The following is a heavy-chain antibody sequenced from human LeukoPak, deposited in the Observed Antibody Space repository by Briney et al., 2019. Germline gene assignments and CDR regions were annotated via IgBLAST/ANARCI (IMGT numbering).Heavy chain of an antibody. CDR3: ARASITIFGVVIRLNYFDY. J-gene: IGHJ4*02. V-gene: IGHV3-23*01. CDR2: ISGSGGST. Sequence: PGGSLRLSCAASGFTFSSYAMSRVRQAPGKGLEWVSAISGSGGSTYYADSVKGRFTISRDNSKNTLYLQMNSLRAEDTAVYYCARASITIFGVVIRLNYFDYWGQGTLVTVSS. CDR1: GFTFSSYA. D-gene: IGHD3-3*01.